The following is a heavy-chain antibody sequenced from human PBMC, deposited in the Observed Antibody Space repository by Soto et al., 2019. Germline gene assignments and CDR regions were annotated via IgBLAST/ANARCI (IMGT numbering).Heavy chain of an antibody. CDR3: ARDPGYYDSSGPNSYYGMDV. J-gene: IGHJ6*02. Sequence: QVQLVESGGGVVQPGRSLRHSCAASGFTFSSYGMHWVRQAPGKGLEWVAVIWYDGSNKYYADSVKGRFTISRDNSKNTLYLQMNSLRAEDTAVYYCARDPGYYDSSGPNSYYGMDVWGQGTTVTVSS. CDR1: GFTFSSYG. V-gene: IGHV3-33*01. CDR2: IWYDGSNK. D-gene: IGHD3-22*01.